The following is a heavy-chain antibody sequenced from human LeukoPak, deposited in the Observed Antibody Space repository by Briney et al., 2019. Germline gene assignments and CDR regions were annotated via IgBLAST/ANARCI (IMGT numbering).Heavy chain of an antibody. D-gene: IGHD3-22*01. CDR1: GCTFSRFT. V-gene: IGHV1-69*01. CDR2: ITPIFGTA. Sequence: TLKVSCTASGCTFSRFTISWVRQAPGQGFEWMGGITPIFGTANFAQKFQGRVSITADESTSTAFMELSSLRSEDTAVYYCAREWGLESSGYYYAYWGQGTLVTVSS. CDR3: AREWGLESSGYYYAY. J-gene: IGHJ4*02.